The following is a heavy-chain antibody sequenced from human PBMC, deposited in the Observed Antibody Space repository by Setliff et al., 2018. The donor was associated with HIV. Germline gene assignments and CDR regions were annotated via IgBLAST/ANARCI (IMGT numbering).Heavy chain of an antibody. CDR3: ARGGFGVVIIERLGVDY. CDR1: GFAFSTYA. D-gene: IGHD3-3*01. Sequence: PGGSLRLSCAASGFAFSTYAMHWVRQAPGKGLVWVSRSGPDGSDTNYADFVKGRFIISRDNARNMLYLQLNSLRAEDTAVYYCARGGFGVVIIERLGVDYWGQGTKVTVSS. V-gene: IGHV3-74*01. CDR2: SGPDGSDT. J-gene: IGHJ4*02.